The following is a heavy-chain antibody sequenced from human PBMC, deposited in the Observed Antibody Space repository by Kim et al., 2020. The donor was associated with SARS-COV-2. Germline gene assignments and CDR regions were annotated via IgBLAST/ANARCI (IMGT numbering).Heavy chain of an antibody. CDR2: MNPNSGNT. Sequence: ASVKVSCKASGYTFTSYDINWVRQATGQGLEWMGWMNPNSGNTGYAQKFQGRVTMTRNTSISTAYMELSSLRSEDTAVYYCARVCARDFWSGYYTPRGYYYYYYGMDVWGQGTTVTVSS. J-gene: IGHJ6*02. D-gene: IGHD3-3*01. V-gene: IGHV1-8*01. CDR1: GYTFTSYD. CDR3: ARVCARDFWSGYYTPRGYYYYYYGMDV.